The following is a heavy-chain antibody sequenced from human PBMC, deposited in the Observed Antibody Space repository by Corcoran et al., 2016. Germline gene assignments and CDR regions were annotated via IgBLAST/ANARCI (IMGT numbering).Heavy chain of an antibody. D-gene: IGHD6-6*01. Sequence: EVQLVESGGGLVQPGGSLKLSCAASGFTFSGSAMHGVRQASGKGREWVGRIRSKANSYAIAYSASVKGRFTIARDDSKNTAYMQMNSLKIEDTAVYYCTRYSGSGDYWGQGTLVTVCS. V-gene: IGHV3-73*02. J-gene: IGHJ4*02. CDR1: GFTFSGSA. CDR2: IRSKANSYAI. CDR3: TRYSGSGDY.